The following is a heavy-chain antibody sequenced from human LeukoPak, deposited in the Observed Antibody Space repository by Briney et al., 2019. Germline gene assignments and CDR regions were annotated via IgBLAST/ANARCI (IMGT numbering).Heavy chain of an antibody. CDR2: IIPIFGTA. Sequence: GASVKVSCKASGGTFSSYAISWVRQAPGQGLEWMGGIIPIFGTANYAQKFQGRVTITTDESTSTAYMELSSLRSEDTAVYYCARPSAESVLSSIAAGNYLGEALDYWGQGTLVTVSS. V-gene: IGHV1-69*05. J-gene: IGHJ4*02. CDR1: GGTFSSYA. D-gene: IGHD6-6*01. CDR3: ARPSAESVLSSIAAGNYLGEALDY.